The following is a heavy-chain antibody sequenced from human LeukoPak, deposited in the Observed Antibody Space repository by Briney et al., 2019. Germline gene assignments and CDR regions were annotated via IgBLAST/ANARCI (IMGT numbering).Heavy chain of an antibody. D-gene: IGHD3-10*01. CDR1: GFTFGDYA. V-gene: IGHV3-49*04. J-gene: IGHJ3*02. Sequence: PGRSLRLSCTGSGFTFGDYAMSWVRQAPGKGLEWVGFIRSKAYGGTTEYAASVKGRFTISRDDSKSIAYLQMNSLRAEDTAVYYCARDYYGSGSYSAFDIWGQGTMVTVSS. CDR3: ARDYYGSGSYSAFDI. CDR2: IRSKAYGGTT.